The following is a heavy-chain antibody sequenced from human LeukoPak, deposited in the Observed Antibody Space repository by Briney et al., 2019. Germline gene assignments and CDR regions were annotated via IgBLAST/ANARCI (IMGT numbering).Heavy chain of an antibody. CDR3: ARMYSGYDYRSFGYYYYMDV. CDR1: GGSINSSSYY. J-gene: IGHJ6*03. D-gene: IGHD5-12*01. CDR2: IYYSGSS. Sequence: PSETLSLTCTVSGGSINSSSYYWGWIRQPPGKGLEWIGSIYYSGSSYYNPSLKSRVTISVDPSKNQFSLKLSSVTAADTAVYYCARMYSGYDYRSFGYYYYMDVWGKGTTVTVSS. V-gene: IGHV4-39*07.